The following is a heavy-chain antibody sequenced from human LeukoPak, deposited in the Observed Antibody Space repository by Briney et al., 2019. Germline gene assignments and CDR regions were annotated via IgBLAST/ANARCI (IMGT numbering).Heavy chain of an antibody. V-gene: IGHV3-23*01. J-gene: IGHJ6*02. CDR2: ISASGIST. D-gene: IGHD3-16*02. CDR3: AKDRSYGMDV. CDR1: GFTFHNYA. Sequence: GGSLRLSCAASGFTFHNYAMNWVRQAPGKGLEWVSSISASGISTYYSDSVKGRFTISRDNSKNTLYLQMNSLRAEDTAVYYCAKDRSYGMDVWGQGTTVTVSS.